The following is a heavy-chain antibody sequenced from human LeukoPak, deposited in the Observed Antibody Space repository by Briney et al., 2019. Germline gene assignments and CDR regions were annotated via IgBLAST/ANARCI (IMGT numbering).Heavy chain of an antibody. J-gene: IGHJ3*02. V-gene: IGHV1-2*02. CDR3: AREWGSYLPNAFDI. D-gene: IGHD1-26*01. Sequence: ASVKVSCKASGYTFTGYYMHWVRQAPGQGLEWMGWINPNSGGTNYAQKFQGRVTMTRDTSINTAYMELSRLRSDDTAVYYCAREWGSYLPNAFDIWGQGTMVTVSS. CDR1: GYTFTGYY. CDR2: INPNSGGT.